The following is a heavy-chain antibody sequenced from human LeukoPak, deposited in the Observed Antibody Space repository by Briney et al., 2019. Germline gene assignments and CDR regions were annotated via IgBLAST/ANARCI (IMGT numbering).Heavy chain of an antibody. CDR3: ARVSGSYVHFDY. D-gene: IGHD1-26*01. CDR1: GFTFSSYA. Sequence: PGRSLRLSCEASGFTFSSYAMHWVRQAPGKGQEWVAVISYDGSNKYYADSVKGRFTISRDNSKNTLYLQMNSLRAEDTAVYYCARVSGSYVHFDYWGQGTLVTVSS. V-gene: IGHV3-30-3*01. CDR2: ISYDGSNK. J-gene: IGHJ4*02.